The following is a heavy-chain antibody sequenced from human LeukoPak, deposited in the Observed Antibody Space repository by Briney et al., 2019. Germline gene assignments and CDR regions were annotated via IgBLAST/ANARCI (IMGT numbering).Heavy chain of an antibody. J-gene: IGHJ4*02. CDR3: ASRIARSRSSSGRPFDY. Sequence: SVTVSCTASGGTFSSYAISWVRQAPGQGLEWMGGIIPIFGTANYAQKFQGRVTITADESTSTAYMELSSLRSEDTAVYYCASRIARSRSSSGRPFDYWGQGTLVTVSS. D-gene: IGHD6-6*01. V-gene: IGHV1-69*13. CDR1: GGTFSSYA. CDR2: IIPIFGTA.